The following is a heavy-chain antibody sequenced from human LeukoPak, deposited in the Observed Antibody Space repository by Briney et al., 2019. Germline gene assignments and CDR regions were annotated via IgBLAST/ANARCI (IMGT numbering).Heavy chain of an antibody. CDR2: MYYSGGS. Sequence: PSETLSLTCTVSGDSLNNYYWSWFRQPPGKRLEWIAYMYYSGGSSYNPPLKSRLTISVDTSKNQFSLKVTSVTAADTAVYYCARVLDGEYADYWGQGTLVTVSS. CDR1: GDSLNNYY. V-gene: IGHV4-59*01. CDR3: ARVLDGEYADY. J-gene: IGHJ4*02. D-gene: IGHD4-17*01.